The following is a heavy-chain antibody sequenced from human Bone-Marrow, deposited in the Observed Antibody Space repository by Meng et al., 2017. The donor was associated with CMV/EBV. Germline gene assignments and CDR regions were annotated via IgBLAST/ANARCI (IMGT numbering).Heavy chain of an antibody. Sequence: GGSLRLSCAASGFTFSSYAMHWVRQAPGKGLEWVAVVSYDGSNKFYADSVKGRFTISRDNSKNTLFLQMNSLRTEDTAVYYCARDGTYCSGGSCYRAYYYGMDVWGLGTTVTVSS. CDR2: VSYDGSNK. D-gene: IGHD2-15*01. CDR1: GFTFSSYA. CDR3: ARDGTYCSGGSCYRAYYYGMDV. J-gene: IGHJ6*02. V-gene: IGHV3-30*04.